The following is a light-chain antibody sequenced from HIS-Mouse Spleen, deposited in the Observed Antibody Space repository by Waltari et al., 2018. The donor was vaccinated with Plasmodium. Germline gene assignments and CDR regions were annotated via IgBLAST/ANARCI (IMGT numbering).Light chain of an antibody. J-gene: IGKJ4*01. CDR1: QSVSSY. CDR3: QQRSNWLT. V-gene: IGKV3-11*01. Sequence: EIVLTQSPATLSLSPGERATLSCRDSQSVSSYLAWYQQKPGKAPRLLMYDASDRATVIPARCSGSGSGTDFTLTISSLEPEDFAVYYCQQRSNWLTFGGGTKVEIK. CDR2: DAS.